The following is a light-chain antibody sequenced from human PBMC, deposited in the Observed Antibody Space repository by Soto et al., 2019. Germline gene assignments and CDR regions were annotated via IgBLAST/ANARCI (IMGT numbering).Light chain of an antibody. CDR3: QQSYSTPRT. CDR2: AAS. Sequence: DIQMTQSPSSLSASVGERVTITCRASQSISRYVNWYQQKPGKAPKLLIYAASSLQSGVPSRFSGSGSGTDFTLTISSLQPEDFATYYCQQSYSTPRTFGQGTKVDIK. CDR1: QSISRY. J-gene: IGKJ1*01. V-gene: IGKV1-39*01.